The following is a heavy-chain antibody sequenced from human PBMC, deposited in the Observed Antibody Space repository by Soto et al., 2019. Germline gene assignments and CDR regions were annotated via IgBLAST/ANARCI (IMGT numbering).Heavy chain of an antibody. J-gene: IGHJ5*02. CDR2: IPSDGNNK. V-gene: IGHV3-30*18. Sequence: QVQLVESGGGAVQPGRSLRLSCAASGFTFDSHGMHWVRQAPGKGLEWVAVIPSDGNNKYYADPVKGRFTISRDNFNNILYLQMSSLRAEDTAVYYCAKDLLPKTVTTCGSWGQGTLVTVSS. CDR3: AKDLLPKTVTTCGS. D-gene: IGHD4-17*01. CDR1: GFTFDSHG.